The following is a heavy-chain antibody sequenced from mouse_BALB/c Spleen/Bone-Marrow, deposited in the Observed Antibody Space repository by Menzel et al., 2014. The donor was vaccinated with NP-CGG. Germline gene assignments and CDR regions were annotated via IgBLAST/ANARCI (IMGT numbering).Heavy chain of an antibody. D-gene: IGHD1-1*01. CDR3: TRGIAAVVAADFDY. Sequence: QVQLQQPGADLAKPGASVKMSCKASGYTFTSYWMHWVKQRPGQGLEWIGYINPSTGYTNYNQRFKDKATLTADKSSSTAYMQLRSLTSEDSAIYYCTRGIAAVVAADFDYWGQGTTLTVSS. CDR2: INPSTGYT. J-gene: IGHJ2*01. CDR1: GYTFTSYW. V-gene: IGHV1-7*01.